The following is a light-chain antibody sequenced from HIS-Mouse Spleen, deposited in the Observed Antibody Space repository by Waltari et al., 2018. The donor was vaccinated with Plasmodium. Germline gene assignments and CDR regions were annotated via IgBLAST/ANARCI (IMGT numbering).Light chain of an antibody. J-gene: IGKJ2*01. CDR3: QQYNSYPT. Sequence: DIEMTQSPSTLSVSAGDRATISCRASQSVSSKLAWYQQKPGKAPRLLIYGASSMDTGIPARFSGSGSGTEFTLTISSMQSEDFAVYYCQQYNSYPTFGQGTRLEIK. V-gene: IGKV3-15*01. CDR1: QSVSSK. CDR2: GAS.